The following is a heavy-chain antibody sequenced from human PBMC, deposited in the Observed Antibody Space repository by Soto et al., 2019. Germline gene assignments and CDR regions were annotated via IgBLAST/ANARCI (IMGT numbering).Heavy chain of an antibody. CDR1: GYTFTSYA. CDR3: ARESWMWVYGMDV. CDR2: INAGNGNT. Sequence: QVQLVQSGAEVKKPGASVKVSCKASGYTFTSYAMHWVRQAPGQRLEWMGWINAGNGNTKYSQKCQGRVTIARDTSASTAYMALNILRSEDTAVYCCARESWMWVYGMDVWGQGSTVTVSS. D-gene: IGHD1-26*01. V-gene: IGHV1-3*01. J-gene: IGHJ6*02.